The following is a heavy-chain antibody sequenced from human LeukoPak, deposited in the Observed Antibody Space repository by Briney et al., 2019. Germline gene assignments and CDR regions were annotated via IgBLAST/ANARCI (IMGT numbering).Heavy chain of an antibody. CDR3: ATAAAAGYYYYYYMDV. V-gene: IGHV1-24*01. D-gene: IGHD6-13*01. CDR1: GYTLTELS. CDR2: FDPEDGET. J-gene: IGHJ6*03. Sequence: ASVKVSCKVSGYTLTELSMHWVRQAPGKGIEWMGGFDPEDGETIYAQKFQGRVTMTEDTSTDTAYMELSSLRSEDTAVYYCATAAAAGYYYYYYMDVWGKGTTVTVSS.